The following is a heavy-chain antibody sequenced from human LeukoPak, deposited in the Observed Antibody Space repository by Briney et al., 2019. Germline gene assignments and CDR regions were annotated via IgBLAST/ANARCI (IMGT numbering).Heavy chain of an antibody. V-gene: IGHV4-59*08. J-gene: IGHJ4*02. CDR2: IYYSGST. D-gene: IGHD3-3*01. CDR3: ARHGLRFLEWLPYFDY. Sequence: SETLSLTCTVSGGSISSYYWSWIRQPPGKGLEWIGYIYYSGSTNYNPSLKSRVTISVDTSKNQFSLKLSSVTAADTAVYYCARHGLRFLEWLPYFDYWGQGTLVTVSS. CDR1: GGSISSYY.